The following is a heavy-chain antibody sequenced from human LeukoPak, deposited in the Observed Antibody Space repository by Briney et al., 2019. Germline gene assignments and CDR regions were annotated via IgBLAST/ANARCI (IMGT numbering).Heavy chain of an antibody. V-gene: IGHV4-34*01. J-gene: IGHJ4*02. CDR1: GRPFNGYY. D-gene: IGHD5-24*01. Sequence: SEPLSLICGLWGRPFNGYYWRWLRDPTEKAVEGIGEINHRGSTNHNPSLKSRVTISVDTSKNQFSLKLSSVTAADTAVYYCARGGRGWLQFNRPGYFDYWGQGTLVTVSS. CDR3: ARGGRGWLQFNRPGYFDY. CDR2: INHRGST.